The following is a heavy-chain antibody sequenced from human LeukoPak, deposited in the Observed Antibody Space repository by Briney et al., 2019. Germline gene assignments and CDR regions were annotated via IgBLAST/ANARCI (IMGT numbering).Heavy chain of an antibody. Sequence: ASVKVSCKASGYTFTSYGISWVRQAPGQGLEWMGWISAYNGNTNYAQKLQGRVTMTTDTSTSTAYMELRSPRSDDTAVYYCAREAPRIVVVVAATQYYGMDVWGQGTTVTVSS. CDR3: AREAPRIVVVVAATQYYGMDV. J-gene: IGHJ6*02. D-gene: IGHD2-15*01. CDR2: ISAYNGNT. V-gene: IGHV1-18*01. CDR1: GYTFTSYG.